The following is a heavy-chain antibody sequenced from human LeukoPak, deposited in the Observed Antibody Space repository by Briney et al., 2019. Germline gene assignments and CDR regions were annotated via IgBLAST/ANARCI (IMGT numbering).Heavy chain of an antibody. Sequence: PGGSLRLSCAASGFTFSSYAMSWVRQAPGKGLEWVSGISWNSGSIGYADSVKGRFTVSRDNAKNSLYLQMNSLRAEDTALYYCAKGYGSGSYLLDYWGQGTLVTVSS. J-gene: IGHJ4*02. CDR1: GFTFSSYA. D-gene: IGHD3-10*01. CDR3: AKGYGSGSYLLDY. CDR2: ISWNSGSI. V-gene: IGHV3-9*01.